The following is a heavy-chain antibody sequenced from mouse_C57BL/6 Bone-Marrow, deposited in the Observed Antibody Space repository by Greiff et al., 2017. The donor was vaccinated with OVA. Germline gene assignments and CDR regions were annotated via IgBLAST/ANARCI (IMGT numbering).Heavy chain of an antibody. V-gene: IGHV5-16*01. CDR1: GFTFSDYY. CDR2: INYDGSST. CDR3: ARVESGFAY. J-gene: IGHJ3*01. Sequence: EVMLVESEGGLVQPGSSMKLSCTASGFTFSDYYMAWVRQLPEKGLEWVANINYDGSSTYYLDSLKSRFIISRDNAKNMLYLQMSSLKSEDTATYYCARVESGFAYWGQGTLVTVSA.